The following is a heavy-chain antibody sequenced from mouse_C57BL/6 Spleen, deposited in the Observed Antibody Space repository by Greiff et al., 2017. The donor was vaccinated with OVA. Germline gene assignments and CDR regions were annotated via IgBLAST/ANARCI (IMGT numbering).Heavy chain of an antibody. D-gene: IGHD1-1*01. Sequence: QVQLQQPGAELVMPGASVKLSCKASGYTFTSYWMHWVKQRPGQGLEWIGEIDPSDSYTNYNQKFKGKSTLTVDKSSSTAYMQLSSLTSEDSAVYYCARWYDGSSWYFDVWGTGTTVTVSS. CDR3: ARWYDGSSWYFDV. CDR1: GYTFTSYW. V-gene: IGHV1-69*01. CDR2: IDPSDSYT. J-gene: IGHJ1*03.